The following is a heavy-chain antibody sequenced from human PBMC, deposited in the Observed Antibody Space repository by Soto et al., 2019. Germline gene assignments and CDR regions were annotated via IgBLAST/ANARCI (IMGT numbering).Heavy chain of an antibody. Sequence: SAPLSLTCTVSGGSVISGSYYWIWILQPPGKGLECIGYIYNSGSTNYNPSLKSRVTISVDTSKNHFSLRMSSVTAADTAVYYCARESDSGSYYFDYWGRGTLVTVSS. D-gene: IGHD3-10*01. CDR3: ARESDSGSYYFDY. V-gene: IGHV4-61*03. J-gene: IGHJ4*02. CDR2: IYNSGST. CDR1: GGSVISGSYY.